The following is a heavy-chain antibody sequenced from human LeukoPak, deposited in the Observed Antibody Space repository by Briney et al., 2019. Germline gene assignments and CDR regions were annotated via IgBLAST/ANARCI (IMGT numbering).Heavy chain of an antibody. CDR2: IFYSGST. V-gene: IGHV4-59*12. CDR1: GGSMINYY. CDR3: ARDQTDGGTDY. D-gene: IGHD4-23*01. J-gene: IGHJ4*02. Sequence: PSETLSLTCTVSGGSMINYYWSWIRQPPGKGLEWIGYIFYSGSTHYNPSLKSRVSILVDTSKNQFSLKLSSVTAADTAMYYCARDQTDGGTDYWGQGTLVTVSS.